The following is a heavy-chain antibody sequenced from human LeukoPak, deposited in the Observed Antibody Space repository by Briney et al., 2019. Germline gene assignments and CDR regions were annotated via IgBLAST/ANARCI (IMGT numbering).Heavy chain of an antibody. D-gene: IGHD3-16*01. CDR2: IRSKANSYAT. V-gene: IGHV3-73*01. Sequence: PGGSLRLSCATSGFTFSGSAIHWVRQASGKGLEWVGRIRSKANSYATTDVASVKGRFTISRDDSKNTAYLQMNSLKTEDTAVYYCTRQTVWGYYYYGMDVWGQGTTVTVSS. CDR1: GFTFSGSA. CDR3: TRQTVWGYYYYGMDV. J-gene: IGHJ6*02.